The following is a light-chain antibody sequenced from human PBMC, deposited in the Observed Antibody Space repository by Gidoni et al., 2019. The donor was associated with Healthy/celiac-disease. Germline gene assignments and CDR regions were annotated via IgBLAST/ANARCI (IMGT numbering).Light chain of an antibody. V-gene: IGKV3-20*01. CDR1: QSVSSSY. Sequence: EIALTQSPGTLSLSPGERAPLSCSASQSVSSSYLAWYQQKPGQAPRRLIYGASSRATGIPDRFSGSGSGTDFTLTISRLEPEDFAVYYCQQYGSSPLLTFGPGTKVDIK. J-gene: IGKJ3*01. CDR3: QQYGSSPLLT. CDR2: GAS.